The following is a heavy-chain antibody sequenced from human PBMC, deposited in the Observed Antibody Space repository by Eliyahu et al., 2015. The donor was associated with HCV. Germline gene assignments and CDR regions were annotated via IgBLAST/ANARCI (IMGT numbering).Heavy chain of an antibody. CDR3: ATVRASVTHRAEYFQH. Sequence: QVQLEQSGAEVKKPGSSVKVSCKASGGTFRTLSINWFXXAPGQGLEWMGRILPVFGSSNYAQXFQGRVSITADESTATAYLELNSLTSDDTAIFYCATVRASVTHRAEYFQHWGQGTLVTVS. CDR1: GGTFRTLS. V-gene: IGHV1-69*01. D-gene: IGHD5/OR15-5a*01. J-gene: IGHJ1*01. CDR2: ILPVFGSS.